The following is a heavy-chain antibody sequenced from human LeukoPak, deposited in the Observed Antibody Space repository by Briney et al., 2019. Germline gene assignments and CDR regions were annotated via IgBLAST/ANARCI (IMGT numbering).Heavy chain of an antibody. Sequence: GGSLRLSCAASGFTFSSYWMTWVRQAPGRGLEWVASVKQDGSEKYYVDSVKGRFTISRDNAKNSLFLQMSSLRAEDTAVYYCARDSSWYGLDVWGQGTTVTVSS. V-gene: IGHV3-7*01. D-gene: IGHD6-13*01. J-gene: IGHJ6*02. CDR3: ARDSSWYGLDV. CDR1: GFTFSSYW. CDR2: VKQDGSEK.